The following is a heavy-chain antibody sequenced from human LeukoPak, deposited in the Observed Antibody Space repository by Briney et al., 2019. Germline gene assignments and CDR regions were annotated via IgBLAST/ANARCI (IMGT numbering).Heavy chain of an antibody. CDR1: GXDFSSYA. Sequence: PGGSLRLSCAASGXDFSSYAMSWVRQPPGKGLESVFVISRRDDYTYYADSVKGRFTISRDNSKNTLYLQMNSLRAEDTAVYYCANDYRSGSFHDFWGQGTLVTVSS. J-gene: IGHJ4*02. D-gene: IGHD3-10*01. CDR3: ANDYRSGSFHDF. V-gene: IGHV3-23*01. CDR2: ISRRDDYT.